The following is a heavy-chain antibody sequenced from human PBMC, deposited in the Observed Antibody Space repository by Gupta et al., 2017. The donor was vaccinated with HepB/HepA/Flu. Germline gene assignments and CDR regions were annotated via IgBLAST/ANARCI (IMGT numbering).Heavy chain of an antibody. J-gene: IGHJ6*03. CDR2: TSNKANANSYTT. CDR1: GFTFSDHY. V-gene: IGHV3-72*01. CDR3: ARENCRSTSCYITEAYYMDV. D-gene: IGHD2-2*02. Sequence: EVQLVESGGGLVQPGGSLRLSCAASGFTFSDHYMDWVRQAPGKGLEWVGRTSNKANANSYTTEYAASVKGRFTISRDDSKNSLYVQMNSLKSEDTAVYYCARENCRSTSCYITEAYYMDVWGKGTTVIVSS.